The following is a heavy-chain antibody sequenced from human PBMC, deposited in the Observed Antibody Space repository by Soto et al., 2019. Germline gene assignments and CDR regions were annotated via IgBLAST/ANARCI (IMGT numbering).Heavy chain of an antibody. CDR2: IIPIFGTA. J-gene: IGHJ5*02. D-gene: IGHD1-26*01. Sequence: SVKVSCKASGGTFSRYAISWVRQAPGQGLEWMGGIIPIFGTANYAQQFQGRVTITAAESTSTAYMELSSLRFEDTAVYYCARAIVGPTTTGWLDPWGQGTLSPSPQ. CDR1: GGTFSRYA. CDR3: ARAIVGPTTTGWLDP. V-gene: IGHV1-69*13.